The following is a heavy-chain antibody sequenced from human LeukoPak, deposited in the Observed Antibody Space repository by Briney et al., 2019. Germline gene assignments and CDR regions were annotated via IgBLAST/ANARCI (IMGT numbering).Heavy chain of an antibody. J-gene: IGHJ4*02. V-gene: IGHV3-74*01. CDR1: GFTFSSYW. Sequence: PGGSLRLSCAASGFTFSSYWMHWVRQAPGKGLVRVSRINSDGSSTSYADSVKDRVTISRDNAKNTLYLQMNSLRAEDTAVYYCAKFPPGIAVAGTYYFDYWGQGTLVTVSS. D-gene: IGHD6-19*01. CDR2: INSDGSST. CDR3: AKFPPGIAVAGTYYFDY.